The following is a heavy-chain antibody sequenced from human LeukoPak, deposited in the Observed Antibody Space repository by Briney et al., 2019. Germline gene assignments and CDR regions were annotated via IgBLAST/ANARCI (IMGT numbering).Heavy chain of an antibody. J-gene: IGHJ6*02. CDR2: ISSSSSYI. D-gene: IGHD3-9*01. V-gene: IGHV3-21*01. CDR3: AKVLRYFMDV. CDR1: GFTFSSYS. Sequence: GGSLRLSCAASGFTFSSYSMNWVRQAPGKGLEWVSSISSSSSYIYYADSVKGRFTISRDNAKSSLYLQMNSLRAEDTAVYYCAKVLRYFMDVWGQGTTVTVSS.